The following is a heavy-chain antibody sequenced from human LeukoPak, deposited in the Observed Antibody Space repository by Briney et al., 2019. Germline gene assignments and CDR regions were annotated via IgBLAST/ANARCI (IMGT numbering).Heavy chain of an antibody. CDR2: ISYDGSNK. D-gene: IGHD3-10*02. Sequence: GGSLRLSCAASGFTFSSYAMHWVRQAPGKGLEWVAVISYDGSNKYYADSVKGRFTISRDNSKNTLYLQMNSLRAEDTAVYYCARDDGGVITMWYFDYWGQGTLVTVSS. CDR1: GFTFSSYA. CDR3: ARDDGGVITMWYFDY. J-gene: IGHJ4*02. V-gene: IGHV3-30-3*01.